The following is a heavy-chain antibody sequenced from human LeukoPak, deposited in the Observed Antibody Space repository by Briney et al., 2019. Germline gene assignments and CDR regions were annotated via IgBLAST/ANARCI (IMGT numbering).Heavy chain of an antibody. CDR3: ARDQEGFDY. CDR1: GYTFTINY. J-gene: IGHJ4*02. CDR2: IYPRDGST. V-gene: IGHV1-46*01. Sequence: ASVNVSCKASGYTFTINYIHWVRQAPGQGLEWMGMIYPRDGSTSYAQKFQGRVTVTRDTSTSTVHMELSGLRSEDTAVYYCARDQEGFDYWGQGTLVTVSS.